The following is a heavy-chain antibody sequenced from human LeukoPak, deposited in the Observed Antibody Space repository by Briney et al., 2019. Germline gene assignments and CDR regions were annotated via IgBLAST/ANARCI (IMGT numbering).Heavy chain of an antibody. CDR1: GFTFSDYY. V-gene: IGHV3-11*06. D-gene: IGHD3-10*01. CDR2: ISSSSSYT. CDR3: ARGWAYYYGSGSWDY. Sequence: PGGSLRLSCAASGFTFSDYYMSWIRQAPGKGLEWVSYISSSSSYTNYADSVKGRFTISRDNAKNSLYLQMNSLRAEDTAVYYCARGWAYYYGSGSWDYWGQGTLVTVSS. J-gene: IGHJ4*02.